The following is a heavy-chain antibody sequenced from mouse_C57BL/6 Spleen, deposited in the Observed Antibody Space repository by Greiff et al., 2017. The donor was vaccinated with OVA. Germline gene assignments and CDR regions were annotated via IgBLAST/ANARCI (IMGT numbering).Heavy chain of an antibody. V-gene: IGHV1-72*01. CDR3: ARYGDYGSGAWFAY. CDR2: IDPNSGGT. CDR1: GYTFTSYW. J-gene: IGHJ3*01. Sequence: QVQLQQPGAELVKPGASVKLSCKASGYTFTSYWMHWVKQRPGRGLEWIGRIDPNSGGTKYNEKVKSKATLTVDKPSSTAYMQLSSLTSEDSAVYDCARYGDYGSGAWFAYWGQGTLVTVSA. D-gene: IGHD1-1*01.